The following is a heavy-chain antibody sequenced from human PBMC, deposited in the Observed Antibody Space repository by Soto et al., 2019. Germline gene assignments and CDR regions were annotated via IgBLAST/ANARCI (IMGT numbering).Heavy chain of an antibody. D-gene: IGHD3-3*01. CDR3: AKNYERFLEWPSIPDY. Sequence: PGGSLRLSCAASGFTFSSYAMSWVRQAPGKGLEWVSAISGSGGSTYYADSVKGRFTISRDNSKNTLYLQMNSLRAEDTAVYYCAKNYERFLEWPSIPDYWGQGTLVTVSS. CDR1: GFTFSSYA. V-gene: IGHV3-23*01. J-gene: IGHJ4*02. CDR2: ISGSGGST.